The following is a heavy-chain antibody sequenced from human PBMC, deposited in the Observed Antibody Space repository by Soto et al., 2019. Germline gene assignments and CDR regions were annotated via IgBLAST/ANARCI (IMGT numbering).Heavy chain of an antibody. D-gene: IGHD1-1*01. V-gene: IGHV4-30-2*01. CDR3: ARGDTDYWNAFTI. CDR2: MYHSGST. CDR1: DGSINSGGYS. Sequence: QLQLQESGPGLVKPSETLSLTCDVPDGSINSGGYSWGWIRQPPGKGLEWIGYMYHSGSTYYNPSLMSLVTISVDRSENHFSLKLTSVTAADTAVYYCARGDTDYWNAFTIWGQGTVVTVSS. J-gene: IGHJ3*02.